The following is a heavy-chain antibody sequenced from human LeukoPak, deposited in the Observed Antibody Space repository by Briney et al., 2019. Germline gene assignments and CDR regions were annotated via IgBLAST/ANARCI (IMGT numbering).Heavy chain of an antibody. J-gene: IGHJ5*02. Sequence: SETLSLTCTVSGGSISSYYWSWIRLPPGKGLEWIGYIYYSGSTNYNPSLKSRVTISVDTSKNKFSLKLSSVTAADTAVYYCARRIGESYGSGSYVWFDPWGQGTLVTVSS. V-gene: IGHV4-59*08. CDR1: GGSISSYY. D-gene: IGHD3-10*01. CDR3: ARRIGESYGSGSYVWFDP. CDR2: IYYSGST.